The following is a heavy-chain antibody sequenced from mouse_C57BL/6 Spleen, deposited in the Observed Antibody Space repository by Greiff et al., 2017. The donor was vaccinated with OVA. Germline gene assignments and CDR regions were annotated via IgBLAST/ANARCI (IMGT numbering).Heavy chain of an antibody. D-gene: IGHD2-4*01. CDR3: SLYDYDVGAWFAY. Sequence: EVQLQQSGTVLARPGASVKMSCKTSGYTFTSYWMHWVKQRPGQGLEWIGAIYPGNSDTSYNQKFKGKAKLTAVTSASTAYMELSSLTNEDSAVYYCSLYDYDVGAWFAYWGQGTLVTVSA. CDR2: IYPGNSDT. J-gene: IGHJ3*01. V-gene: IGHV1-5*01. CDR1: GYTFTSYW.